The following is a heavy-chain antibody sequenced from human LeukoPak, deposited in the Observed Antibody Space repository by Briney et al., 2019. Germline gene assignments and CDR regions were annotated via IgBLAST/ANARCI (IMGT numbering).Heavy chain of an antibody. CDR2: INPSGGST. CDR3: AAGSPDEGPDY. CDR1: GYTFTSYY. D-gene: IGHD1-14*01. Sequence: GASVMVSCKASGYTFTSYYMHWVRQAPGQGLEWMGIINPSGGSTSYAQKFQGRVTMTRDTSTSTVYMELSSLRSEDTAVYYCAAGSPDEGPDYWGQGTLVTVSS. V-gene: IGHV1-46*01. J-gene: IGHJ4*02.